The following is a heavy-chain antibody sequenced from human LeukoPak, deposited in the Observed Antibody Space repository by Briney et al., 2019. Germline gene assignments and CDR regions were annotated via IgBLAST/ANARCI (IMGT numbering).Heavy chain of an antibody. J-gene: IGHJ4*02. CDR3: VRDGPAASILSLDY. Sequence: GGSLRLSCVVSGFTFSSYWMHWVRQAPGKGVVWVSRINSDGGTTTYEDSVKGRFTISRDNAKNTLYLQMNSLRAEDTAVYYCVRDGPAASILSLDYWGQGTLVTVSS. V-gene: IGHV3-74*01. D-gene: IGHD2-2*01. CDR2: INSDGGTT. CDR1: GFTFSSYW.